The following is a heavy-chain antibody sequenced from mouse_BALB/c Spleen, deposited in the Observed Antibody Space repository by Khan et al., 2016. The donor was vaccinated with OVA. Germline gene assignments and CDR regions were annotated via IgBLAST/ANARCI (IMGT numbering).Heavy chain of an antibody. Sequence: EVQLQESGPGLVKPSQSLSLTCTVTGYSITSGYGWNWIRQFPGNKLEWMGYISYSGSNNYNPSLKSRISITRDTSKKQFFLQLNSVTTEDTATHYCARTARIKYWGQGTTLTVSS. CDR3: ARTARIKY. V-gene: IGHV3-2*02. CDR2: ISYSGSN. J-gene: IGHJ2*01. D-gene: IGHD1-2*01. CDR1: GYSITSGYG.